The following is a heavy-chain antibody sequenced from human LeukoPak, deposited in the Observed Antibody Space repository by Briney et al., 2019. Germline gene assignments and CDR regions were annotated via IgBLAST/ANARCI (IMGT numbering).Heavy chain of an antibody. V-gene: IGHV1-2*02. J-gene: IGHJ5*02. D-gene: IGHD3-10*02. Sequence: GASVKVSCKASGYTFTGYYMHWVRQAPGQGLEWMGWINPNSGGTNYAQKFQGRVTMTRDTSISTAYMELSRLRSDDTAVYYCARGPGVVFGGRDWFDPWGQGTLVTVSS. CDR3: ARGPGVVFGGRDWFDP. CDR1: GYTFTGYY. CDR2: INPNSGGT.